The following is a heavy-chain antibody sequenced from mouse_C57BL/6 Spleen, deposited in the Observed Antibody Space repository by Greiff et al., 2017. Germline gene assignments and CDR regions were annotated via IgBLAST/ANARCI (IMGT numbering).Heavy chain of an antibody. D-gene: IGHD4-1*01. CDR2: INPNNGGT. V-gene: IGHV1-26*01. J-gene: IGHJ2*01. Sequence: EVKLQQSGPELVKPGASVKISCKASGYTFTDYYMNWVKQSHGKSLEWIGDINPNNGGTSYNQKFKGKATLTVDKSSSTAYMELRSLTSEDSAVYYCARGTGTNYWGQGTTLTVSS. CDR3: ARGTGTNY. CDR1: GYTFTDYY.